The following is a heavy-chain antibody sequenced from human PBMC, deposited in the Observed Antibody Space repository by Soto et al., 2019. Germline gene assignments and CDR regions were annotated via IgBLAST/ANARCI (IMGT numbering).Heavy chain of an antibody. J-gene: IGHJ6*04. D-gene: IGHD2-8*01. CDR2: IKSKTDGGTT. CDR3: TTDEVWCTKGFCRCYYYGMDV. CDR1: GFTFSSAW. Sequence: EVQLMESGGGLVKPGGSLRLSCAASGFTFSSAWRSWVRQAPGKGLEWVGRIKSKTDGGTTDYAAPVKGRFTISRDDSKNTLYLQLNSLKTAHTAVYYCTTDEVWCTKGFCRCYYYGMDVWGEGTTVTVSS. V-gene: IGHV3-15*01.